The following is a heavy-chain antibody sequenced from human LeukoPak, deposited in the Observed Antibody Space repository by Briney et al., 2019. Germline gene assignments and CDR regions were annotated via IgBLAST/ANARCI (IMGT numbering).Heavy chain of an antibody. CDR2: ISAYNGNT. V-gene: IGHV1-18*01. CDR3: TTVRFEVDSSGYYHNYFDP. Sequence: ASVKVSCKASGYTFTSYGISWVRQAPGQGLEWRGWISAYNGNTNYAQKLQGRLTMTEDTSTDTAYMELSSLRSEDTAVYYCTTVRFEVDSSGYYHNYFDPWGQGTLVTVSS. J-gene: IGHJ5*02. CDR1: GYTFTSYG. D-gene: IGHD3-22*01.